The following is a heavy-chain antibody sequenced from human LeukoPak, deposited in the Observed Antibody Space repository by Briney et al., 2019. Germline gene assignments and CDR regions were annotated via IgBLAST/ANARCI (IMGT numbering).Heavy chain of an antibody. J-gene: IGHJ4*02. Sequence: PGGFLRLSCAASGFTFSSYAMSWVRQSPGKGLEWVSAISGGGGSTYYADSVKGRFTISRDNSKNTLYLQMNSLRAEDTAVYYCAKFYDISTGYFDCWGQGTLVTASS. D-gene: IGHD3-9*01. CDR1: GFTFSSYA. V-gene: IGHV3-23*01. CDR2: ISGGGGST. CDR3: AKFYDISTGYFDC.